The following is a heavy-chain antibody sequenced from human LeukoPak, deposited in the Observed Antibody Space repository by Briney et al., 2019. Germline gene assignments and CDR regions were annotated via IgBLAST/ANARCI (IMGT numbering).Heavy chain of an antibody. CDR1: GYTFTSYG. Sequence: GASVKVSCTASGYTFTSYGISWVRQAPGQGHERMGWISAYNGNTNYAQKLQGRVTMTTDTSTSTAYMELRSLRSDDTAVYYCAREGYYDILTAADYWGQGTPVTVSS. V-gene: IGHV1-18*04. CDR2: ISAYNGNT. J-gene: IGHJ4*02. D-gene: IGHD3-9*01. CDR3: AREGYYDILTAADY.